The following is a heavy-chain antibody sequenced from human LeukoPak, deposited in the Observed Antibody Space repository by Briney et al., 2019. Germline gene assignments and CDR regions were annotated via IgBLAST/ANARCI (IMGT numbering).Heavy chain of an antibody. CDR1: GFTFSSYW. CDR3: AREAEWELLNPFDY. D-gene: IGHD1-26*01. J-gene: IGHJ4*02. Sequence: GGSLRLSCAASGFTFSSYWMSRVRQAPGKGLEWVANIKQDGSEKYYVDSVKGRFTISRDNAKNSLYLQMNSLRAEDTAVYYCAREAEWELLNPFDYWGQGTLVTVSS. CDR2: IKQDGSEK. V-gene: IGHV3-7*01.